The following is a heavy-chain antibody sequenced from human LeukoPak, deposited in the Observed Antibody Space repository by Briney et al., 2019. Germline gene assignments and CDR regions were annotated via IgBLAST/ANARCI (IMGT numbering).Heavy chain of an antibody. CDR3: ARQNGDTMVRGVYADWFDP. Sequence: SETLSLTCSVSGGSISESIYYWAWIRQPPGTGLEWIGTIYFSGTTYYNPSLQSRVTISVDTSKNQFSLNLDSVTAADTAIYYCARQNGDTMVRGVYADWFDPWGQGTLVTVSS. J-gene: IGHJ5*02. CDR1: GGSISESIYY. D-gene: IGHD3-10*01. CDR2: IYFSGTT. V-gene: IGHV4-39*01.